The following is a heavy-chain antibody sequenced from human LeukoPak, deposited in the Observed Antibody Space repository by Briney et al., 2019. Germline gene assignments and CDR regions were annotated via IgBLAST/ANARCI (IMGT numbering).Heavy chain of an antibody. D-gene: IGHD2-15*01. CDR3: VRARICGGSSCYSRGFDY. J-gene: IGHJ4*02. CDR1: GFTFSSHS. CDR2: ISGSSSYI. V-gene: IGHV3-21*01. Sequence: GGSLRLSCADSGFTFSSHSTSWVRQAPGMGLEWVSSISGSSSYIFYADSVKGRFTISRDNAKNSLYLQMNSLRVEDTAVYYCVRARICGGSSCYSRGFDYWGQGTLVTVSS.